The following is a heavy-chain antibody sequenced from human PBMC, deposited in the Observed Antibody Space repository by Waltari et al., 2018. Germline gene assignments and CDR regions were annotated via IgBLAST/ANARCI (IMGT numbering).Heavy chain of an antibody. CDR2: IRDDGRNK. CDR3: ASSGSYYWGFDY. V-gene: IGHV3-30*02. D-gene: IGHD1-26*01. J-gene: IGHJ4*02. Sequence: QVQLVESGGGVVQPGGSLRLSCAASGFTFSSYGMPWVRQAPGKGLEWVAFIRDDGRNKYYADSVKGRFTISRDNSKNTLYLQMNSLRAEDTAVYYCASSGSYYWGFDYWGQGTLVTVSS. CDR1: GFTFSSYG.